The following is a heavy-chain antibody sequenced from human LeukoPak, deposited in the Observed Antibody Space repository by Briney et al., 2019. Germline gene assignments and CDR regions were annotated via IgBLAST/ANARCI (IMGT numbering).Heavy chain of an antibody. Sequence: GGSLRLSCAASGFTFSSYWMHWVRRDPGQGLVWVSRINSDGGTTNYADSVKGRFTISRDNAKSTLYLQVNSLRAEDTAVYYCARARSGFLGYWGQGTLVTVSS. CDR3: ARARSGFLGY. J-gene: IGHJ4*02. CDR2: INSDGGTT. CDR1: GFTFSSYW. D-gene: IGHD3-3*01. V-gene: IGHV3-74*01.